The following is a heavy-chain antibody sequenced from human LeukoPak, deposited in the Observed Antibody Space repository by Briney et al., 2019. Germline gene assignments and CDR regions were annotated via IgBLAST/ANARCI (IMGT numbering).Heavy chain of an antibody. V-gene: IGHV3-30*18. CDR3: AKDRGYCSSTSCYAYYYYGMDV. D-gene: IGHD2-2*01. CDR2: ISYDGSNK. J-gene: IGHJ6*02. Sequence: GGSLRLSCAASGFTFSSYGMHWVRQAPGKGLEWVAVISYDGSNKYYADSVKGRFTISRDNSKNTLYLQMNSLRAEDTALYYCAKDRGYCSSTSCYAYYYYGMDVWGQGTTVTVSS. CDR1: GFTFSSYG.